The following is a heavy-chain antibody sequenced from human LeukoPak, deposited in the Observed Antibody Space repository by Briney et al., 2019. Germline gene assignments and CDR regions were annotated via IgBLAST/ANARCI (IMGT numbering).Heavy chain of an antibody. CDR1: GFTSSSYS. Sequence: GGSLRLSCAASGFTSSSYSMNWVRQAPGKGLEWVSSISSSRSYIYYADSVKGRFTISTDNAKNSLYLQMNSLRAEDTAVYYCAREIVVVTAATNHNWFDPWGQGTLVTVSS. D-gene: IGHD2-21*02. J-gene: IGHJ5*02. CDR2: ISSSRSYI. V-gene: IGHV3-21*01. CDR3: AREIVVVTAATNHNWFDP.